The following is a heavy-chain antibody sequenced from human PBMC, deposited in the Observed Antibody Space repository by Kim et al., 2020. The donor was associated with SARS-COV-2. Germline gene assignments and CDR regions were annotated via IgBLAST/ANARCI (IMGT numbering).Heavy chain of an antibody. CDR1: GFTFRSCA. Sequence: GGSLRLSCAASGFTFRSCAMHWVRQAPGKGLEWVSAISGSGGSTYYADSVKGRFTISRDNSKNTLYLQMNSLRAEDTAVYYCAKDPEYSSGWYFGSNWFDPWGQGTLVTVSS. V-gene: IGHV3-23*01. CDR3: AKDPEYSSGWYFGSNWFDP. J-gene: IGHJ5*02. D-gene: IGHD6-19*01. CDR2: ISGSGGST.